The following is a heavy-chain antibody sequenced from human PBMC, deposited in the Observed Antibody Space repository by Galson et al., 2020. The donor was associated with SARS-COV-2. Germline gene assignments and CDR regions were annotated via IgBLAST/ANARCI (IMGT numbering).Heavy chain of an antibody. CDR3: ARDRGGWLQRHPRFDY. D-gene: IGHD5-12*01. Sequence: SQTLSLTCAVSGGSISSSNWWSWVRQPPGKGLEWIGEIYHSGSTNYNPSLKSRVTISVDTSKNQFSLKLSSVTAADTAVYYCARDRGGWLQRHPRFDYWGQGTLVSVSS. V-gene: IGHV4-4*02. CDR2: IYHSGST. CDR1: GGSISSSNW. J-gene: IGHJ4*02.